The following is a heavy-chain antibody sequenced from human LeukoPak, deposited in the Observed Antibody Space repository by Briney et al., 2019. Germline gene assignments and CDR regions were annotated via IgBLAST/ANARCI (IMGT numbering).Heavy chain of an antibody. CDR1: GFTFSSYA. CDR2: ISGSGGST. Sequence: GGSLRLSCAASGFTFSSYAMSWVRQAPGKGLEWVSAISGSGGSTYYPGSVKGRFTISRENAKNSLYLQMSSLRAEDTAVYYCAELGITMIGGVWGKGTTVTISS. D-gene: IGHD3-10*02. CDR3: AELGITMIGGV. V-gene: IGHV3-23*01. J-gene: IGHJ6*04.